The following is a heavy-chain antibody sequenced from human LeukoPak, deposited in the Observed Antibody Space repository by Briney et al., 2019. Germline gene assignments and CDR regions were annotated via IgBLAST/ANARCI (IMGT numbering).Heavy chain of an antibody. CDR3: ARDPGSGYEEHFDY. CDR2: IKQDGSEK. Sequence: GGSLRLSCAASGFTFSSYEIHWVRQAPGKGLEWVANIKQDGSEKYYVDSVKGRFTISRDNAKNSLYLQMNSLRAEDTAVYYCARDPGSGYEEHFDYWGQGTLVTVSS. J-gene: IGHJ4*02. CDR1: GFTFSSYE. D-gene: IGHD5-12*01. V-gene: IGHV3-7*03.